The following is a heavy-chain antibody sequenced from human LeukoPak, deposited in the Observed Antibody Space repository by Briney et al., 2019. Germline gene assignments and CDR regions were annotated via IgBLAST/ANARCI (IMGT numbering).Heavy chain of an antibody. Sequence: GGSLRLSCAASGFTFSSYWMNWVRQAPGKGLVWVSRIASDGSSTTYADSVKGRFSISRDNAKNTLYLQMNSLRAEDTAVYYCARSSDSSGYYVYWGQGTLVTVYS. D-gene: IGHD3-22*01. J-gene: IGHJ4*02. V-gene: IGHV3-74*01. CDR3: ARSSDSSGYYVY. CDR2: IASDGSST. CDR1: GFTFSSYW.